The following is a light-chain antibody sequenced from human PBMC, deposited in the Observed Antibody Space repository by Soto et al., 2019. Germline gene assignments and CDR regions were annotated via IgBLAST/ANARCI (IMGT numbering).Light chain of an antibody. J-gene: IGLJ3*02. Sequence: QSALTQPASVSGSPGQSITISCTGTSSDAGNYNFVSWYQQHPGKAPKVIIYEDSTRPSGVSNRISGYKSGNTASLTISGLQAEDEADYYCCSSAGSSTSWVFGGGTKLTVL. CDR3: CSSAGSSTSWV. CDR2: EDS. CDR1: SSDAGNYNF. V-gene: IGLV2-23*01.